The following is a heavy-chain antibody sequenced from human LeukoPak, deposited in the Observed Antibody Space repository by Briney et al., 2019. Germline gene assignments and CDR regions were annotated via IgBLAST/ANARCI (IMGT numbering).Heavy chain of an antibody. CDR2: IYHSGST. J-gene: IGHJ1*01. Sequence: PSETLSLTCAVSGGSISSGGYSWSWIRQPPGKGLEWIGYIYHSGSTYYNPSLKSRVTISVDRSKNQFSLKLSSVTAADTAVYYCARGGRTVTRFSEYFQHWGQGTLVTVSS. D-gene: IGHD4-17*01. CDR1: GGSISSGGYS. V-gene: IGHV4-30-2*01. CDR3: ARGGRTVTRFSEYFQH.